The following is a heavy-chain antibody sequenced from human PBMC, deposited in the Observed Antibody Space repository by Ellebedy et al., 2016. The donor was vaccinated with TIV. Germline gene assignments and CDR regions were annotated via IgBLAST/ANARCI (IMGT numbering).Heavy chain of an antibody. CDR3: ARDRYSSSSSRANWFDP. Sequence: ASVKVSCKASGGTFSSYAISWVRQAPGQGLEWMGGIIPIFGTANYAQKFQGRVTITADKSTSTAYMELSSLRPEDTAVYYCARDRYSSSSSRANWFDPWGQGTLVTVSS. J-gene: IGHJ5*02. V-gene: IGHV1-69*06. CDR1: GGTFSSYA. CDR2: IIPIFGTA. D-gene: IGHD6-6*01.